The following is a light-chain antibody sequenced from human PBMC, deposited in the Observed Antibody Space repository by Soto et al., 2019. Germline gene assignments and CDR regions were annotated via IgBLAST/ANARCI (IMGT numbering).Light chain of an antibody. CDR2: DVS. CDR1: SSDVGGYDY. J-gene: IGLJ1*01. CDR3: SSYTSSSTSCV. V-gene: IGLV2-14*01. Sequence: QSALTQPASVSGSPGQSITISCTGSSSDVGGYDYVSWYQQHPGKPPKLMIYDVSNRPSGVSDRFSGSKSGNTASLTISGLQAEDEADYYCSSYTSSSTSCVFGTGTKHIVL.